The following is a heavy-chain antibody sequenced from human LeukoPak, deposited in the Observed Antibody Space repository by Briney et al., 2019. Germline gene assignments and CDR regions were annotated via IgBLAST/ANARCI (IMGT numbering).Heavy chain of an antibody. CDR2: IWSDGTNR. V-gene: IGHV3-33*01. CDR3: VRDAQRGFDYSNSLQY. Sequence: PGTFLRLSCEASGFIFNHYALHWVRQAPHKGLEWVAVIWSDGTNRYYADSVKGRFSIFRDDSQKRVFLQMNSLRAEDTAVYYCVRDAQRGFDYSNSLQYWGQGALVTVSS. CDR1: GFIFNHYA. D-gene: IGHD4-11*01. J-gene: IGHJ4*02.